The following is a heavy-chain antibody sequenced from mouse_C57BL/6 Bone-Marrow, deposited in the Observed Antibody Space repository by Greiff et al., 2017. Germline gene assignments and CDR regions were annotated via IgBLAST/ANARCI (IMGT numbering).Heavy chain of an antibody. CDR1: GYTFTEYT. J-gene: IGHJ4*01. D-gene: IGHD2-10*01. V-gene: IGHV1-62-2*01. CDR2: FYTGSGSI. CDR3: ARHEAYFPYAMDY. Sequence: VKVVESGAELVKPGASVKLSCKASGYTFTEYTIHWVKQRSGQGLEWIGWFYTGSGSIKYNEKFKDKATLTADKSSSTVYMELSRLTSEDAAVYFCARHEAYFPYAMDYWGQGTSVTVSS.